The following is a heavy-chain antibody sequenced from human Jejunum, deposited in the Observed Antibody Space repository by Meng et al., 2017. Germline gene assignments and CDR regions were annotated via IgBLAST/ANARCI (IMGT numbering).Heavy chain of an antibody. V-gene: IGHV4-30-2*01. J-gene: IGHJ4*02. CDR3: ARGAGDRFDF. D-gene: IGHD4-17*01. CDR1: GGSMSSSYYS. CDR2: IFNSGST. Sequence: QLQLQESGSGLVKPSQTLSLTCVVSGGSMSSSYYSWGWIRQPPGKGLEWIGYIFNSGSTHFNPSLKSRVTISMDSSKNQFPLNLTSVTAGDTAVYYCARGAGDRFDFWGRGTLVTVSS.